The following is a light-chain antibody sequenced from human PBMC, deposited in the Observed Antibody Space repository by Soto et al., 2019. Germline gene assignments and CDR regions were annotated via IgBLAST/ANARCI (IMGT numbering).Light chain of an antibody. CDR3: AVWDASLSGYV. J-gene: IGLJ1*01. V-gene: IGLV1-47*02. Sequence: TQPPSVSETPGQRVTISCSGGKSNIGRNSVCWYQLLPGTAPKLLIYGNHQRPSGVPDRFSGSKSGTSASLAISGLRSEDEADYYCAVWDASLSGYVFGTGTKVTVL. CDR1: KSNIGRNS. CDR2: GNH.